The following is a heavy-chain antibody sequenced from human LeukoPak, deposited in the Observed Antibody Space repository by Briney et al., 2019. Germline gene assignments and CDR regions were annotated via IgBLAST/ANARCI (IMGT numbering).Heavy chain of an antibody. J-gene: IGHJ3*02. CDR2: IYYSGST. CDR1: GGSISSSSYY. CDR3: ARDYYDSSGYFVNDAFDI. D-gene: IGHD3-22*01. V-gene: IGHV4-39*07. Sequence: KPSETLSLTCTVSGGSISSSSYYWGWIRQPPGKGLEWIGSIYYSGSTYYNPSLKSRVTISVDTSKNQFSLKLSSVTAADTAVYYCARDYYDSSGYFVNDAFDIWGQGTMVTVSS.